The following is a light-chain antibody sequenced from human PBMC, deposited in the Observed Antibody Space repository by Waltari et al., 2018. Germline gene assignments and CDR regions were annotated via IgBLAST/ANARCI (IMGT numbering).Light chain of an antibody. V-gene: IGKV3-20*01. CDR1: ENIRSSY. CDR3: QQYGSSSIT. Sequence: EIVLTQSPGTLSLSPGESVTLSCRAKENIRSSYLSWYQQKPGQAPRLLIYGASSRDSDIPDRFSGRGSGRGFTLSISSLEPEDSAVYFCQQYGSSSITFGQGTRLEIK. J-gene: IGKJ5*01. CDR2: GAS.